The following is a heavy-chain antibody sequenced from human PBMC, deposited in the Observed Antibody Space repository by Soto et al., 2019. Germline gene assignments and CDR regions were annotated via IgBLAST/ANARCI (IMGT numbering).Heavy chain of an antibody. Sequence: QVQLVQSGAEVKKPGASVKVSCKASGYTFTSYGISWVRQAPGQGLEWMGWISAYNGNTNYAQKLQGRVTMTTDTPTSTAYMELRSLRSDDTAVYYCARVTHRYFDWLLFVPDYWGQGTLVTVSS. CDR2: ISAYNGNT. D-gene: IGHD3-9*01. V-gene: IGHV1-18*01. CDR1: GYTFTSYG. J-gene: IGHJ4*02. CDR3: ARVTHRYFDWLLFVPDY.